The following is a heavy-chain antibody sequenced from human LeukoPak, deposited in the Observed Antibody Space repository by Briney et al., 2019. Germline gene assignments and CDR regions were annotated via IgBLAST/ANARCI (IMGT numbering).Heavy chain of an antibody. Sequence: SETLSLTCAVYGGSFSGYYWSWIRQPPGKGLEWIGEINHSGSTNYNPSLKSRVTISVDTSKNQFSLKLSSVTAADTAVYYCARGMSSYSSSSKEYYFDYWGQGTLVTVSS. J-gene: IGHJ4*02. CDR3: ARGMSSYSSSSKEYYFDY. V-gene: IGHV4-34*01. CDR1: GGSFSGYY. CDR2: INHSGST. D-gene: IGHD6-6*01.